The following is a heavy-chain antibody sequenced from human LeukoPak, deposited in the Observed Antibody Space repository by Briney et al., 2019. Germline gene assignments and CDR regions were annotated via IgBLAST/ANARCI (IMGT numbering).Heavy chain of an antibody. V-gene: IGHV3-49*04. Sequence: GSLRLSCTASGFTFGDYSMSWVRQAPGKGLEWVGFIKSKAFGGATEYAASVKGRFTISRDDSKSIAYLQMNSLKTEDTAVYYCSRDGDYYYYGMDVWGQGTTVTVSS. CDR3: SRDGDYYYYGMDV. CDR1: GFTFGDYS. D-gene: IGHD3-16*01. J-gene: IGHJ6*02. CDR2: IKSKAFGGAT.